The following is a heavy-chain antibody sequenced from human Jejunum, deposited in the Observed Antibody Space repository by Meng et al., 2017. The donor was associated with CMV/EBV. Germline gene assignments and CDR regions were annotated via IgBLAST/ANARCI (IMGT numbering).Heavy chain of an antibody. CDR2: ISPYNGNT. V-gene: IGHV1-18*01. J-gene: IGHJ4*02. Sequence: VQLVHSGAWIKKPGAAVGFACKASGYTFITYGISWVRLPPGQGLEWMGWISPYNGNTNYAQKFQGRVTMITDTSTSTAYMELRSLRSDDTAVYYCARVEVGITSGDYWGQGTLVTVSS. CDR3: ARVEVGITSGDY. D-gene: IGHD1-26*01. CDR1: GYTFITYG.